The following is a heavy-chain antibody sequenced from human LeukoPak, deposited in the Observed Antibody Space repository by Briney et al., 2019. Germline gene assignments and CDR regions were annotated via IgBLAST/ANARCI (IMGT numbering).Heavy chain of an antibody. CDR2: IYHTGIT. Sequence: SETLSLTCAVYGGSFSGYYWSWIRQPPGKGLEWIGYIYHTGITNYNPSLNSRVTISRDTSKNHFSLELSSATAADTAVYFCARRRVSSSTWYSTYYYYFYMDVWGKGTTVTVSS. J-gene: IGHJ6*03. V-gene: IGHV4-59*01. D-gene: IGHD6-13*01. CDR1: GGSFSGYY. CDR3: ARRRVSSSTWYSTYYYYFYMDV.